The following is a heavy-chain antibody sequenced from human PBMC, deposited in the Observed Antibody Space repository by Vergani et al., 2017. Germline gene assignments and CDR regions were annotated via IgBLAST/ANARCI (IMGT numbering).Heavy chain of an antibody. Sequence: QVQLQESGPGLVKSSETLSLTCSVSFDSIRNLYCNWIRQPPGKGLEWIGSIHYSENTNYNPSLKTRVTISVDTSKNQFYLTFTSVTAADTAVYYCASDTHSGQRADRWGQGILVTVTS. V-gene: IGHV4-59*11. J-gene: IGHJ5*02. CDR3: ASDTHSGQRADR. CDR2: IHYSENT. CDR1: FDSIRNLY. D-gene: IGHD6-19*01.